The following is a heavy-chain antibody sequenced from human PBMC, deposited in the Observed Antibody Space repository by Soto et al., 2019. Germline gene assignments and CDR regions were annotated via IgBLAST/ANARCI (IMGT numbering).Heavy chain of an antibody. Sequence: QGQLVQSGSEVKKPGASLKVSCKASGYIFSNYGITWVRQAPGQGLEWLGWISAYNHNTDSAQRLQGRVTFTTDTSTSTAYMELKCLTSDDTGVYYCGRGDPIFGVATGVDVWGQGTTVTVSS. CDR3: GRGDPIFGVATGVDV. D-gene: IGHD3-3*01. V-gene: IGHV1-18*01. CDR1: GYIFSNYG. CDR2: ISAYNHNT. J-gene: IGHJ6*02.